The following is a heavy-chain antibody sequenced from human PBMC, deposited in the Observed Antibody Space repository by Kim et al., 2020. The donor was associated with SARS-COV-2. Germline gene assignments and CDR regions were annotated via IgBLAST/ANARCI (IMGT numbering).Heavy chain of an antibody. Sequence: SGPTLVNPTQTLTLTCTFSGFSLSTSAVGVGWIRQPPGKALEWLALIYWDDDKRYSPSLKSRLTITKDTSKNQVVLTMTNMDPVDTATYYCAHRKATYYYDSSGYYLSYYFDYWGQGTLVTVSS. CDR1: GFSLSTSAVG. J-gene: IGHJ4*02. V-gene: IGHV2-5*02. CDR3: AHRKATYYYDSSGYYLSYYFDY. CDR2: IYWDDDK. D-gene: IGHD3-22*01.